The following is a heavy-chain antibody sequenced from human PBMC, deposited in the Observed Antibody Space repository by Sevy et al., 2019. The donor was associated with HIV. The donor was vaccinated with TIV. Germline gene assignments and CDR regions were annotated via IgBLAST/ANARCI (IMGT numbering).Heavy chain of an antibody. V-gene: IGHV3-9*01. CDR1: GFTFSDYA. D-gene: IGHD2-21*02. CDR3: GRAQGYCVVDWCYGGCVNAFDI. J-gene: IGHJ3*02. Sequence: GGSLRLSCAASGFTFSDYAMHWVRQVPGKGLEWVSGISWNSGAIGYADSVKGRFTISRDNAKNSLYLQRNSLRVEDTALYYCGRAQGYCVVDWCYGGCVNAFDIWGQGTMVTVSS. CDR2: ISWNSGAI.